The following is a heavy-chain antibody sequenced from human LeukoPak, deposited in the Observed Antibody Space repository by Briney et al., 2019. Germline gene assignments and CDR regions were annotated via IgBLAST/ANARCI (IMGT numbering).Heavy chain of an antibody. D-gene: IGHD5-24*01. CDR3: ARSVRWLQFDY. V-gene: IGHV4-61*02. J-gene: IGHJ4*02. Sequence: KSSETLSLTCTVSGGSISSGSYYWSWIRQPAGKGLEWIGRIYTSGSTNYNPSLKSRVTISVDTSKNQFSLKLSSVTAADTAVYYCARSVRWLQFDYWGQGTLVTVSS. CDR2: IYTSGST. CDR1: GGSISSGSYY.